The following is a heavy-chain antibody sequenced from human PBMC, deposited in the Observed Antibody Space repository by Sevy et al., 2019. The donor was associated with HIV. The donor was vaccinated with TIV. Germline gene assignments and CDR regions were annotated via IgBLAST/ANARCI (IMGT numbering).Heavy chain of an antibody. J-gene: IGHJ6*02. D-gene: IGHD5-12*01. Sequence: GGSLRLSCAASGFTFSSYGMHWVRQAPGKGLEWVAVISYDGSNKYYADSVKGRLTISRDNSKNTLYLQMNSLRAEDTAVYYCATLAWLQFAYGMDIWGQGTTVTVSS. CDR3: ATLAWLQFAYGMDI. CDR1: GFTFSSYG. V-gene: IGHV3-30*03. CDR2: ISYDGSNK.